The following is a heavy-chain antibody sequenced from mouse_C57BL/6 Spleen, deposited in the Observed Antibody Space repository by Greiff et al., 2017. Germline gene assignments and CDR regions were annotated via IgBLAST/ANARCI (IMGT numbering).Heavy chain of an antibody. Sequence: VQLQESGPGLVKPSQSLSLTCSVTGYSITSGYYWNWIRQFPGNKLEWMGYISYDGSNNYNPSLKNRISITRDTSKNQFFLKLNSVTTEDTATYYCARVPSYDYCNYWGQGTTLTVSS. D-gene: IGHD2-4*01. CDR1: GYSITSGYY. V-gene: IGHV3-6*01. CDR3: ARVPSYDYCNY. J-gene: IGHJ2*01. CDR2: ISYDGSN.